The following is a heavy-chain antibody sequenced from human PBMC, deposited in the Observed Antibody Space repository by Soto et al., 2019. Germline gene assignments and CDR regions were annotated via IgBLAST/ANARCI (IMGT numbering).Heavy chain of an antibody. CDR1: GFTVSSNY. D-gene: IGHD5-12*01. J-gene: IGHJ6*03. Sequence: GGSLRLSCAASGFTVSSNYMSWVRQAPGKGLEWVSVIYSGGSAYYADSVKGRFTISRHNSKNTLYLQMNSLRAEDTAVYHCARVYSGYDSYYYYYMDVWGKGTTVTVSS. CDR2: IYSGGSA. CDR3: ARVYSGYDSYYYYYMDV. V-gene: IGHV3-53*04.